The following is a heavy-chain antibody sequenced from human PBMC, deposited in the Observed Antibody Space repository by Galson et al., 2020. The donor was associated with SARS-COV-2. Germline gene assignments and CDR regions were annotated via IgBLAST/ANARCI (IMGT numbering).Heavy chain of an antibody. J-gene: IGHJ4*02. CDR1: GGSFSGYY. CDR3: AREGVGYYDSSGYYGY. D-gene: IGHD3-22*01. V-gene: IGHV4-34*01. CDR2: INHSGST. Sequence: SETLSLTCALYGGSFSGYYWSWIRQPPGKGLEWIGEINHSGSTNYNPSLKSRVTISVDTSKNQFSLKLSSVTAADTAVYYCAREGVGYYDSSGYYGYWGQGTLVTVSS.